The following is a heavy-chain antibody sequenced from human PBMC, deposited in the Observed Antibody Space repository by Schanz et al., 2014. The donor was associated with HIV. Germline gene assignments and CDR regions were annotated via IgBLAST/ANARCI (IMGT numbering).Heavy chain of an antibody. CDR1: TFSSTFAW. V-gene: IGHV3-15*05. Sequence: EVQLVQSGGGLVKPGGSLRLSCTASTFSSTFAWMSWVRQAPGEGLECVGRIKSKTDGGTTDYAAPVKGRFNISRDESKNTLYLQMSSLKIEDTAVYYCPTTLGAPAAIDFDSGGQGTLVTVSS. D-gene: IGHD2-2*01. J-gene: IGHJ4*02. CDR2: IKSKTDGGTT. CDR3: PTTLGAPAAIDFDS.